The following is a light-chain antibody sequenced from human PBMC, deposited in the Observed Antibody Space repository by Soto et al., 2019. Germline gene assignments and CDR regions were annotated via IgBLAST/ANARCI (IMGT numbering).Light chain of an antibody. J-gene: IGKJ5*01. V-gene: IGKV1-39*01. CDR2: AAS. CDR1: QNIYRY. Sequence: DIHITHSPSSLYASAGDRVTITCRASQNIYRYLNWYQQEPGKAPKLLSFAASSLQRGVPSRFSGSGSGTEFTLTISSLQPDDFATYYCQHYNSYPITFGQGTRLEIK. CDR3: QHYNSYPIT.